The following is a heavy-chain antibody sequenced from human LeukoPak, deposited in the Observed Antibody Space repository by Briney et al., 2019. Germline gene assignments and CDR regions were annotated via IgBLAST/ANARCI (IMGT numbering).Heavy chain of an antibody. J-gene: IGHJ4*02. CDR3: ARRSRDGYNLIDY. CDR1: GYTFTIYC. D-gene: IGHD5-24*01. Sequence: GESLKISCKGSGYTFTIYCIGWVRQMPGKSLEWMGIIYPGDSDTKYSPSFQGQVTISVDKSISPAYLQWNSLKASDTAIYYCARRSRDGYNLIDYWGQGTLVTVSS. V-gene: IGHV5-51*01. CDR2: IYPGDSDT.